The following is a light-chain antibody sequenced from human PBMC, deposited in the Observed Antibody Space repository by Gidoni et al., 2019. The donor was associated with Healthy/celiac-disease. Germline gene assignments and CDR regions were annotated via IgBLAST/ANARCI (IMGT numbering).Light chain of an antibody. CDR1: QSVLYSFNNKNY. Sequence: IVMTQSPDSLAVSLGERATINCKSSQSVLYSFNNKNYLAWYQQKPGQPPKLLIYWASTRESGVPDRFSCSGSGTDFTLTISSLQAEDVAVYYCQQYYSTPFFXPXTKVXIK. CDR2: WAS. CDR3: QQYYSTPF. J-gene: IGKJ3*01. V-gene: IGKV4-1*01.